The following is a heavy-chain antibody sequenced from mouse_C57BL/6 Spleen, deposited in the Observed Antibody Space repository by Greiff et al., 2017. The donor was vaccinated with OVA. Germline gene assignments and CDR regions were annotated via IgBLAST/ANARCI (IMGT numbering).Heavy chain of an antibody. CDR3: ARNRYDPYYYAMDY. D-gene: IGHD2-12*01. Sequence: DVQLVESGGGLVKPGGSLKLSCAASGFTFSSYTMSWVRQTPEKRLEWVATISGGGGNTYYPDSVKGRFTISRDNAKNTLYLQMSSLRSEDTALYYCARNRYDPYYYAMDYWGQGTSVTVSS. CDR2: ISGGGGNT. J-gene: IGHJ4*01. V-gene: IGHV5-9*01. CDR1: GFTFSSYT.